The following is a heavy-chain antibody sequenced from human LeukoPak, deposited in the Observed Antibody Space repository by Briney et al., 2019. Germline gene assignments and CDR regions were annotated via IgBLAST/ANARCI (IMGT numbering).Heavy chain of an antibody. J-gene: IGHJ4*02. CDR2: MNPHSGNT. CDR3: ARGRPGDGFDY. V-gene: IGHV1-8*01. Sequence: ASVKVSCKASGYTFASYDINWVRQATGQGLEWMGWMNPHSGNTGYAQKFQGRVTITRNTSISTAYMELSSLRSEDTAVYYCARGRPGDGFDYWGQGTLVTVSS. CDR1: GYTFASYD.